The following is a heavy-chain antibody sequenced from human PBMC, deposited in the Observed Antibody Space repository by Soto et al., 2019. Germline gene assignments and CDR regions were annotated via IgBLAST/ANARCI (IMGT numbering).Heavy chain of an antibody. D-gene: IGHD1-1*01. CDR1: GFTFSSYG. CDR2: IWYDGSNK. Sequence: QVQLVESGGGVVQPGRSLRLSCAASGFTFSSYGMHWVRQAPGKGLEWVAVIWYDGSNKYYADSVKGRFTISRDNSKNTLYLQMNSLRAEDTAVYYCARDSAGDGYNYYFDYRGQGTLVTVSS. V-gene: IGHV3-33*01. CDR3: ARDSAGDGYNYYFDY. J-gene: IGHJ4*02.